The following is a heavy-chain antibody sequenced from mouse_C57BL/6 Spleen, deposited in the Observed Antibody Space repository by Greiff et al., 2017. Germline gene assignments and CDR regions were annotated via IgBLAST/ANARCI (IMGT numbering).Heavy chain of an antibody. D-gene: IGHD1-1*01. Sequence: DVQLQESGAELVRPGASVKLSCTASGFNIKDYYMHWVKQRPEQGLEWIGRIDPEDGDTEYAPKFQGKATMTADTSSNTAYLQLSSLTSEDTAVYYCTTNCYGSSYDWYFDVWGTGTTVTVSS. CDR2: IDPEDGDT. CDR1: GFNIKDYY. CDR3: TTNCYGSSYDWYFDV. V-gene: IGHV14-1*01. J-gene: IGHJ1*03.